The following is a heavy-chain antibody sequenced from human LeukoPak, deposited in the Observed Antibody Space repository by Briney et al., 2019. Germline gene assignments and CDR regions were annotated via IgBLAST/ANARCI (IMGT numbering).Heavy chain of an antibody. D-gene: IGHD3-22*01. Sequence: SETLSLTCTVSGGSISSYYWSWIWQPPGKGLEWIGYIYYSGSTNYNPSLKSRVTISVDTSKNQFSLKLSSVTAADTAVYYCARDPHYDSSGYYRGYWGQGTLVTVSS. CDR2: IYYSGST. V-gene: IGHV4-59*12. CDR1: GGSISSYY. J-gene: IGHJ4*02. CDR3: ARDPHYDSSGYYRGY.